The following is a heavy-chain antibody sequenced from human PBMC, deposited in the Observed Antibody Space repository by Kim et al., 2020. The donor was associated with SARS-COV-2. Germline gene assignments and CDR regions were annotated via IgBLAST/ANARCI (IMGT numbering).Heavy chain of an antibody. CDR1: GFTFSSYA. J-gene: IGHJ4*02. D-gene: IGHD3-10*01. CDR2: ISGSGGST. V-gene: IGHV3-23*01. CDR3: AKDVILYYYGSVGEYYFDY. Sequence: GGSLRLSCAASGFTFSSYAMSWVRQAPGKGLEWVSAISGSGGSTYYADSVKGRFTISRDNSKNTLYLQMNSLRAEDTAVYYCAKDVILYYYGSVGEYYFDYWGQGTLVTVSS.